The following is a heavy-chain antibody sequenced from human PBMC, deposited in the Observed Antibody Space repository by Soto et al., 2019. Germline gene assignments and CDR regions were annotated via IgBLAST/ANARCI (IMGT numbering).Heavy chain of an antibody. CDR3: AKTTDGWFSAFEI. CDR1: GFTFSSYA. D-gene: IGHD6-19*01. J-gene: IGHJ3*02. V-gene: IGHV3-23*01. CDR2: ISGGGGST. Sequence: PGESLKISCAASGFTFSSYAMSWVRQAPGKGLEWVSAISGGGGSTYYADSVKGRFTISRDNSKNTMYLQMNSLRAEDTAVYFCAKTTDGWFSAFEIWGQGTVVTVSS.